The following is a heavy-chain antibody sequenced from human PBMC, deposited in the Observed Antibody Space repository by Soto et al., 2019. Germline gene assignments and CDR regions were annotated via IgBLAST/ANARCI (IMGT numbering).Heavy chain of an antibody. CDR2: INSDGSTI. CDR3: AKNSESSAYSSFDY. CDR1: GFTFGPFW. J-gene: IGHJ4*02. V-gene: IGHV3-74*01. D-gene: IGHD3-22*01. Sequence: PGGSLRLSCAASGFTFGPFWMHWVRQAPGKGLVWLSHINSDGSTIVYADSVKGRFTISRDNAKNKLYLQMNSLRAEDTAVYYCAKNSESSAYSSFDYWGQGTLVTVSS.